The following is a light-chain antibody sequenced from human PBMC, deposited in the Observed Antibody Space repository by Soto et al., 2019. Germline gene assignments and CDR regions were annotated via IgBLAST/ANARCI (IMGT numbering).Light chain of an antibody. CDR2: EVS. Sequence: QSALTQPPSASGSLGQSVTISCAGTSSDVGAYYFVSWYQRHPDKVPKLIIYEVSNRPSGVPDRFSCSKSCNTASLTFSGLQAEDEAEYYCSSYAGNNMRVFGTGTKVTVL. J-gene: IGLJ1*01. V-gene: IGLV2-8*01. CDR1: SSDVGAYYF. CDR3: SSYAGNNMRV.